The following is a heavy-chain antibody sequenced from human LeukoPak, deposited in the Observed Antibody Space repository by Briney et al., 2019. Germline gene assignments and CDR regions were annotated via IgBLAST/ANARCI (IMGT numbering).Heavy chain of an antibody. CDR3: ASGQYGSGSYYTP. D-gene: IGHD3-10*01. V-gene: IGHV4-34*01. J-gene: IGHJ4*02. CDR2: INHSGST. Sequence: PSETLSLTCAVYGGSFGGYYWSWIRQPPGKGLEWIGEINHSGSTNYNPSLKSRVTISVDTSKNQFSLKLSSVTAADTAVYYCASGQYGSGSYYTPWGQGTLVTVSS. CDR1: GGSFGGYY.